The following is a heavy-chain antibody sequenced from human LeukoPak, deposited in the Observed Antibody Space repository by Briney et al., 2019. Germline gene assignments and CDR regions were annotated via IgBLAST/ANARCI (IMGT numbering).Heavy chain of an antibody. J-gene: IGHJ4*02. Sequence: ASVKVSCKASGGTFSSYAISWVRQAPGQGVEWMGRIIPILGIANYAQKFQGRVTITADKSTSTAYMELSSLRSEDTAVYYCARDHYGMVRGASSKEIDYWGQGTLVTVSS. D-gene: IGHD3-10*01. CDR1: GGTFSSYA. V-gene: IGHV1-69*04. CDR3: ARDHYGMVRGASSKEIDY. CDR2: IIPILGIA.